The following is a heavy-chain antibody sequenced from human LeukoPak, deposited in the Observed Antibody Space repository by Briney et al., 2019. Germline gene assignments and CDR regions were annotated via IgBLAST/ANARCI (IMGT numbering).Heavy chain of an antibody. J-gene: IGHJ5*02. CDR1: GGSISSGSYY. V-gene: IGHV4-61*02. Sequence: SETLSLTCTVSGGSISSGSYYWSWIRQPAGNGLDGIGLIYTSGSTNYNPSLKRPVTISVDTSKNQFSLKLSSVTAADTAVYYCARDVYGSGSYYNNWFDPWGQGTLVTVSS. CDR2: IYTSGST. CDR3: ARDVYGSGSYYNNWFDP. D-gene: IGHD3-10*01.